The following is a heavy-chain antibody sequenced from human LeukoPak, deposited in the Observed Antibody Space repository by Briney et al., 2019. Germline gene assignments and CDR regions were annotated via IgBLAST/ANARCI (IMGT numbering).Heavy chain of an antibody. CDR2: IIPIFGTS. CDR3: ARGLDASMETAYDY. J-gene: IGHJ4*02. D-gene: IGHD5-18*01. CDR1: GGSFNAHA. V-gene: IGHV1-69*05. Sequence: SVKVSCKXSGGSFNAHAISWVRQAPGQGLEWMGRIIPIFGTSNYAQKLQGRVTISTDESTSTAYMEVSSLRSEDTAIYYCARGLDASMETAYDYWGQGTLVTVSS.